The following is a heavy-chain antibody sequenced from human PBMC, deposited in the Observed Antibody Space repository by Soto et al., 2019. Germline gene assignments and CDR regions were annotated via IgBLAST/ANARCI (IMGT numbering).Heavy chain of an antibody. D-gene: IGHD1-26*01. Sequence: ASVKVSCKASGYTFTSYDINWVRQATGQGLEWMGWMNPNSGNTGYAQKFQGRVTITRDTSASTAYMELSSLISEDTAVYYCARGPSGSYYRHWGQGTLVTVSS. CDR2: MNPNSGNT. J-gene: IGHJ4*02. CDR3: ARGPSGSYYRH. CDR1: GYTFTSYD. V-gene: IGHV1-8*01.